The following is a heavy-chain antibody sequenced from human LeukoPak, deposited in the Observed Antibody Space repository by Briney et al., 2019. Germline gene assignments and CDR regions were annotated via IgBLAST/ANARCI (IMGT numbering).Heavy chain of an antibody. D-gene: IGHD2-2*01. CDR3: ARDLPFRTRDFDY. CDR2: INPNSGGT. J-gene: IGHJ4*02. V-gene: IGHV1-2*06. CDR1: GYTFTGYY. Sequence: ASVKVSCKASGYTFTGYYMHWVRQAPGQELEWMGRINPNSGGTSYAQKFQGRVTMTRDTSISTAYMELSRLRSDDTAVYYCARDLPFRTRDFDYWGQGTLVTVSS.